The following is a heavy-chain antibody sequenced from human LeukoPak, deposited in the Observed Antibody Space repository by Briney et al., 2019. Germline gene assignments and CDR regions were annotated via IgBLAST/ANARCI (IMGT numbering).Heavy chain of an antibody. CDR3: ARRHTGITIFGVVNYGMDV. CDR1: GGTFSSYA. D-gene: IGHD3-3*01. V-gene: IGHV1-69*13. Sequence: SVKVSCKASGGTFSSYAISWVRQAPGQGLEWMGGIIPIFGTANYAQKFQGRVTITADESTSTAYMELSSLRSEDTAVCYCARRHTGITIFGVVNYGMDVWGQGTTVTVSS. J-gene: IGHJ6*02. CDR2: IIPIFGTA.